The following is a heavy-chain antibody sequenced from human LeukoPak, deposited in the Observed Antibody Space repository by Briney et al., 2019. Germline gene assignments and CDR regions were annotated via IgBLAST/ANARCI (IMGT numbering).Heavy chain of an antibody. V-gene: IGHV4-61*01. CDR3: AREHGDYYYGMDV. J-gene: IGHJ6*02. CDR1: GGSVSSGSYY. CDR2: IYYSGST. D-gene: IGHD4-17*01. Sequence: SETLSLTCTVSGGSVSSGSYYWSWIRQPPGKGLEWIGYIYYSGSTNYNPSLKSRVTISVDTSKNQFSLKLSSVTAADTAVYYCAREHGDYYYGMDVWGQGTTVTVSS.